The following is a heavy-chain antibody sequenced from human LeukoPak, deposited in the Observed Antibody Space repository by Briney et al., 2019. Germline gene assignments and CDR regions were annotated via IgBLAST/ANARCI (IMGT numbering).Heavy chain of an antibody. V-gene: IGHV4-59*01. Sequence: SETLSLTCTVSGGSISSYYWSWIRQPPGKGLEWIGYIYYSGSTNYNPSLKSRVTISVDTSKNQSSLKLSSVTAADTAVYYCAREIWSYGGTPVDYWGQGTLVTVSS. CDR3: AREIWSYGGTPVDY. J-gene: IGHJ4*02. D-gene: IGHD4-23*01. CDR2: IYYSGST. CDR1: GGSISSYY.